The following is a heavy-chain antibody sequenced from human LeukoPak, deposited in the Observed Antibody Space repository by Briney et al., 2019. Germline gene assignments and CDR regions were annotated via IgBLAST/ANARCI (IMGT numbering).Heavy chain of an antibody. CDR3: ARDDHYYDSSGYYYFDY. Sequence: ASVTVSCKASGYTFTSYGISWVRQAPGQGLEWMGWISAYNGNTNYAQKLQGRVTMTTDTSTSTAYMELRSLRSDDTAVYYCARDDHYYDSSGYYYFDYWGQGTLVTVSS. D-gene: IGHD3-22*01. CDR2: ISAYNGNT. CDR1: GYTFTSYG. V-gene: IGHV1-18*01. J-gene: IGHJ4*02.